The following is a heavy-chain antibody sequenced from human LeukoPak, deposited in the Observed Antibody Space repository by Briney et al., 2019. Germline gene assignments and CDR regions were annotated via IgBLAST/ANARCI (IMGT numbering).Heavy chain of an antibody. V-gene: IGHV4-38-2*02. J-gene: IGHJ4*02. CDR1: GYSISSGYY. D-gene: IGHD3-16*01. Sequence: SETLSLTCTVSGYSISSGYYWGWIRQPPGRGLEWIGSIYHSGSTYYNPSLKSRVTISVDTSKNQFSLKLSSVTAADTAVYYCARFGRGNFDYWGQGTLVTVSS. CDR3: ARFGRGNFDY. CDR2: IYHSGST.